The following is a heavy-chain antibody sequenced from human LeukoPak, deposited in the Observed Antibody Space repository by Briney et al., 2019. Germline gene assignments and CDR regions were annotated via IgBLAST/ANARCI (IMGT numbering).Heavy chain of an antibody. V-gene: IGHV4-39*01. J-gene: IGHJ4*02. CDR2: IYYSGST. D-gene: IGHD2-2*02. CDR3: ARLAILKSGVDY. CDR1: GGSISSSSYY. Sequence: SETLSLTCTVSGGSISSSSYYWGWIRQPPGKGLEWIGSIYYSGSTYYNPSLKSRDTISVDTSKNQFSLKLSSVTAADTAVYYCARLAILKSGVDYWGQGTLVTVSS.